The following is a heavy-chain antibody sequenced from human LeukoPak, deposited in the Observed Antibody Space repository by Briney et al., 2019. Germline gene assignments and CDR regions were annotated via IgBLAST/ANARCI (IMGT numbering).Heavy chain of an antibody. CDR1: GGAFRGYV. J-gene: IGHJ6*02. CDR2: INHSVST. Sequence: SETLSLTCAVSGGAFRGYVWSWIRESPGKGRRWLGEINHSVSTNYNPSPQSPGTISVDTSKNQFSLKLSSVTAADTAVYYCVRDSYSKYVYYYYGMDVWGQGTTVTVSS. CDR3: VRDSYSKYVYYYYGMDV. V-gene: IGHV4-34*01. D-gene: IGHD4-11*01.